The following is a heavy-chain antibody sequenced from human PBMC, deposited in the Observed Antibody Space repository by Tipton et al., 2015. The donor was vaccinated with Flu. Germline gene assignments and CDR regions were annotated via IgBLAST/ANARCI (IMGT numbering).Heavy chain of an antibody. CDR2: THNSGIT. CDR1: GFTVSNNY. Sequence: QLVQSGGGLIQPGGSLRLSCAASGFTVSNNYMSWVRQAPGKGLEWIGYTHNSGITTYNPSLKSRVTVSLDTSKNQVSLKMTSVTAADTAVYYCARLLKERGWGLAYWGRGTLVTVSS. CDR3: ARLLKERGWGLAY. J-gene: IGHJ4*02. D-gene: IGHD2-21*02. V-gene: IGHV4-59*08.